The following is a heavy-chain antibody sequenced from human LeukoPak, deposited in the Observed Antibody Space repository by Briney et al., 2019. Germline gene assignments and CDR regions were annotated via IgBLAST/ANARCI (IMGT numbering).Heavy chain of an antibody. D-gene: IGHD1-1*01. CDR2: FDPEDGES. J-gene: IGHJ4*02. CDR1: GDTLTELS. Sequence: GASVKVSCKVSGDTLTELSMHWVRQAPGKGLEWMGGFDPEDGESIYAQKFQGRVTMTEDTSTGTAYMELSSLRSEDTAVYYCATDQRYNNNRQNDYWGQGTLVTVSS. V-gene: IGHV1-24*01. CDR3: ATDQRYNNNRQNDY.